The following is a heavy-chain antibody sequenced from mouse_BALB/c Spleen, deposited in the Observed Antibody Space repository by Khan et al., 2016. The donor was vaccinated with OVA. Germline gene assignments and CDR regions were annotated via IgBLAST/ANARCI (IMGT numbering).Heavy chain of an antibody. CDR3: ARGGGTGPFGY. CDR2: ISDLAYTI. J-gene: IGHJ3*01. V-gene: IGHV5-15*02. Sequence: EVELVESGGGLVQPGGSRKLSCAASGFTFSDYGMAWVRQAPGKGPEWVAFISDLAYTIYYADTVTGRFTISRENAKNTLYLERSSLRSEDTAIYYCARGGGTGPFGYWGLGTLVTVSA. CDR1: GFTFSDYG.